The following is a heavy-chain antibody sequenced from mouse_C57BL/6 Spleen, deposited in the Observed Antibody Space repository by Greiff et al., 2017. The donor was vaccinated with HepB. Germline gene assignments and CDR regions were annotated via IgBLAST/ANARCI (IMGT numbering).Heavy chain of an antibody. CDR1: GYTFTSYW. CDR3: AGGTARASAWLAY. Sequence: QVQLQQPGTELVKPGASVKLSCKASGYTFTSYWMHWVKQRPGQGLEWIGNINPSNGGTNYNEKFKSKATLTVDKSSSTAYMQLSSLTSEDSAGYYYAGGTARASAWLAYWGQGTLVNGAA. CDR2: INPSNGGT. V-gene: IGHV1-53*01. J-gene: IGHJ3*01. D-gene: IGHD3-2*01.